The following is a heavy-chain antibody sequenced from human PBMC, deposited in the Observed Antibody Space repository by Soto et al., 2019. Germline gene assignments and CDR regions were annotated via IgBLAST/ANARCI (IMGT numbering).Heavy chain of an antibody. J-gene: IGHJ6*02. CDR1: GFPFSSYS. Sequence: XVSLRLSCAASGFPFSSYSMNWVRQAPGKGLEWVSYISSSSGTIYYADSVKGRFTISRDNAKNVPYLQMNSLRDEDTAVYYCARARGVVTISGRPYGMDVWGQGTTVTVSS. CDR3: ARARGVVTISGRPYGMDV. V-gene: IGHV3-48*02. D-gene: IGHD5-12*01. CDR2: ISSSSGTI.